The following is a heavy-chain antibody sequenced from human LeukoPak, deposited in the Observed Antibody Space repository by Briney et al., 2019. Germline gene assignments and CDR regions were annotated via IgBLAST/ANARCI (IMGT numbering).Heavy chain of an antibody. D-gene: IGHD3-3*01. CDR3: AKDATYYDFWSGYYDPQAAYYFDY. Sequence: GGSLRLSCAASGFTFSSYAMSWVRQAPGKGLEWVSAISGSGGSTYYADSVKGRFTISRDKSKNTLYLQMNSLRAEDTAVYYCAKDATYYDFWSGYYDPQAAYYFDYWGQGTLVTVSS. V-gene: IGHV3-23*01. CDR1: GFTFSSYA. CDR2: ISGSGGST. J-gene: IGHJ4*02.